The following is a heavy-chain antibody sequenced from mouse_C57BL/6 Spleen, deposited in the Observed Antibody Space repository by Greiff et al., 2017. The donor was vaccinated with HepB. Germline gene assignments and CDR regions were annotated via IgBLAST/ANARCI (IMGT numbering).Heavy chain of an antibody. CDR2: IRNKANNHAT. D-gene: IGHD2-5*01. CDR3: TPSYYSNYEGFDY. J-gene: IGHJ2*01. Sequence: EVKVEESGGGLVQPGGSMKLSCAASGFTFSDAWMDWVRQSPEKGLEWVAEIRNKANNHATYYAESVKGRFTISRDVSKSSVYLQMNSLRAEDTGSYYCTPSYYSNYEGFDYWGQGTTLTVSS. V-gene: IGHV6-6*01. CDR1: GFTFSDAW.